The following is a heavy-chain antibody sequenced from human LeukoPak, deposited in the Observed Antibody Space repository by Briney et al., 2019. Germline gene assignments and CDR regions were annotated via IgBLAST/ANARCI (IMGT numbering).Heavy chain of an antibody. CDR3: ARSGKYCSSTSCYRKFDY. J-gene: IGHJ4*02. CDR2: IYTSGST. V-gene: IGHV4-61*02. D-gene: IGHD2-2*01. Sequence: SQTLSLTCTVSGGSISSGSYYWSWTRQPAGKGLEWIGRIYTSGSTNYNPSLKSRVTISVDTSKNQFSLKLSSVTAADTAVYYCARSGKYCSSTSCYRKFDYWGQGTLVTVSS. CDR1: GGSISSGSYY.